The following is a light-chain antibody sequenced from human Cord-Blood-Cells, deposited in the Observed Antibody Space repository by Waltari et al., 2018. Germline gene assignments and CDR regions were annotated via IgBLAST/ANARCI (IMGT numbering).Light chain of an antibody. CDR2: EVS. CDR1: SSAVGGYTY. Sequence: QSALTQPPSASGSPGQSVTISCTGTSSAVGGYTYVSWYQQHPGKAPKLMIYEVSKRPSAFPDRFSGSKSGNTASLTVSGLQAEDEADYYCSSYAGSNNMVFGGGTKLTVL. V-gene: IGLV2-8*01. J-gene: IGLJ2*01. CDR3: SSYAGSNNMV.